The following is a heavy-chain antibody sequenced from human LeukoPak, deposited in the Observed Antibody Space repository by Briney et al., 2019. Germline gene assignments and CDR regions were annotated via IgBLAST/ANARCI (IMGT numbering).Heavy chain of an antibody. J-gene: IGHJ4*02. Sequence: PSETLSLTCTVSGGSISSYYWSWIRQPAGKGLEWIGRIYTSGSPNYNPSLKSRVTMSVDTSKNQFSLKLSSVTAADTAVYYCASTYSSGWYFDYWGQGTLVTVSS. CDR1: GGSISSYY. CDR2: IYTSGSP. D-gene: IGHD6-19*01. V-gene: IGHV4-4*07. CDR3: ASTYSSGWYFDY.